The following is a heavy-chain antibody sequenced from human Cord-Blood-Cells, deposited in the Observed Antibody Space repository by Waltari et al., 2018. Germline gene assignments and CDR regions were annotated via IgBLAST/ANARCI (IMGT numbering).Heavy chain of an antibody. CDR2: INHSGST. CDR1: GGSFSGYS. CDR3: ARSIVGANWFDP. V-gene: IGHV4-34*01. Sequence: QVQLQQWGAGLLKPSETLSLTCAVYGGSFSGYSWSWIRQPPGKGLEWIGEINHSGSTNYNPSLKSRVTISVDTSKNQFSLKLSSVTAADTAVYYCARSIVGANWFDPWGQGTLVTVSS. D-gene: IGHD1-26*01. J-gene: IGHJ5*02.